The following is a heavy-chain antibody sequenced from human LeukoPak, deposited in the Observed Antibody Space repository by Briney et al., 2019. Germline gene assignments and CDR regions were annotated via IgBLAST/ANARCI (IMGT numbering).Heavy chain of an antibody. CDR1: GGSISSYY. J-gene: IGHJ4*02. D-gene: IGHD6-13*01. Sequence: SETLSLTCTVSGGSISSYYWSWIRQPPGKGLEWIGYIYYSGSTNYNPSLKSRVTISVDTSKNQFSLKLSSVTAADTAVYYCARYPGGSSSLDYWGQGTLVTVSS. V-gene: IGHV4-59*01. CDR2: IYYSGST. CDR3: ARYPGGSSSLDY.